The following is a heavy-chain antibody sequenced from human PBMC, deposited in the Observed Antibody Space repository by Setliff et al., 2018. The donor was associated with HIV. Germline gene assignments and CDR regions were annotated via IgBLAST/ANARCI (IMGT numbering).Heavy chain of an antibody. CDR2: IYYNGNA. CDR1: GGSMRSSGYS. Sequence: SLSLTCAVSGGSMRSSGYSWTWIRQAPGKGLEWVGYIYYNGNAYYNPSLKSRVTISVDRSKNQFSLKLSSVTAADTAVYYCARRGDFSYYAMDVWGQGTTVTVSS. J-gene: IGHJ6*02. CDR3: ARRGDFSYYAMDV. V-gene: IGHV4-30-2*01.